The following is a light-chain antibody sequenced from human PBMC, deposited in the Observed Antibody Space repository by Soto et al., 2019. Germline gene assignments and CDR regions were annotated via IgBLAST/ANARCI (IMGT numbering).Light chain of an antibody. CDR2: DVS. CDR3: SSYTSSISLVV. CDR1: SSDLADYRY. J-gene: IGLJ2*01. Sequence: QSALTQPASVSGSPGQSITISCTGTSSDLADYRYVSWYQQHPGKAPKLIISDVSNRPSGVSDRFSGSKSGNAASLTISGLQAEDEADYYCSSYTSSISLVVFGGGTKLTVL. V-gene: IGLV2-14*03.